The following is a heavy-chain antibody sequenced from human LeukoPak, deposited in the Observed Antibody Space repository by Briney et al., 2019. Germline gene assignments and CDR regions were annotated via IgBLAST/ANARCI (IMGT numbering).Heavy chain of an antibody. V-gene: IGHV3-11*06. CDR1: GFTFSDYY. CDR3: ARDRTDYGAFDI. CDR2: LSHTSSYT. J-gene: IGHJ3*02. Sequence: GGSLRLSCAAPGFTFSDYYMHWIRQAPGKGLEWVSYLSHTSSYTNYADSVKGRFTISRDNAKNSLYLQMNSLRAEDTALYYCARDRTDYGAFDIWGQGTMVTVSS. D-gene: IGHD4-17*01.